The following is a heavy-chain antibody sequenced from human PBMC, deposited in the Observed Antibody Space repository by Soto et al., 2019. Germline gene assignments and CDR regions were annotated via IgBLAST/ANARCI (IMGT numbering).Heavy chain of an antibody. CDR2: ISSNGGST. CDR1: GFTFSSYA. V-gene: IGHV3-64*02. CDR3: ARGSGPTYYYYGMDV. D-gene: IGHD3-10*01. J-gene: IGHJ6*02. Sequence: GSLRLSCAASGFTFSSYAMHWVRQAPGKGLEYVSAISSNGGSTYYADSVKGRFTISRDNSKNTLYLQMGSLRAEDMAVYYCARGSGPTYYYYGMDVCGQGTTVTVSS.